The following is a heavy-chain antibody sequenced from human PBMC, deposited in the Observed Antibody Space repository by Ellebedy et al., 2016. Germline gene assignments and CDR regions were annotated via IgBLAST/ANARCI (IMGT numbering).Heavy chain of an antibody. D-gene: IGHD1-26*01. J-gene: IGHJ3*02. CDR3: ARESSRAVGSFDI. CDR2: IYYSGNI. CDR1: GGSMINYY. Sequence: SETLSLTXNVSGGSMINYYWSWIRQPPGKELEWLGCIYYSGNINYNPSPQNRLTISVDMSKSQFSLSLNSVTAADTALYYCARESSRAVGSFDIWGQGTVVTVSS. V-gene: IGHV4-59*01.